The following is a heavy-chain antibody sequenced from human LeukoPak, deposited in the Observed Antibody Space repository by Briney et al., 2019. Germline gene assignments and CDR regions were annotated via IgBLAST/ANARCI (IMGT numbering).Heavy chain of an antibody. CDR2: INHSGST. V-gene: IGHV4-34*01. CDR1: GVSFSGYY. J-gene: IGHJ6*03. D-gene: IGHD3-10*01. Sequence: ASETLSLTCAVYGVSFSGYYWSWIRQPPGKGLEWIGEINHSGSTNYNPSLKSRVTISVDTSKNQFSLKLSSVTAADTAVYYCARVGYYYYYYMDVWGKGTTVTVSS. CDR3: ARVGYYYYYYMDV.